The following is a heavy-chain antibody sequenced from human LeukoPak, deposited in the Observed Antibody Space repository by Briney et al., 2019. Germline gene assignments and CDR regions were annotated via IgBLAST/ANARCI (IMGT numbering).Heavy chain of an antibody. CDR3: ARSNENGAFDI. V-gene: IGHV4-39*01. J-gene: IGHJ3*02. CDR1: GGSISSSSYY. CDR2: IYYSGST. Sequence: SETLSLTCTVSGGSISSSSYYWGWIRQPPGKGLEWIGSIYYSGSTYYNPSLKSRVTISVDTSKNQFSLKLSSVTAADTAMYYCARSNENGAFDIWGQGTMVTVSS. D-gene: IGHD1-1*01.